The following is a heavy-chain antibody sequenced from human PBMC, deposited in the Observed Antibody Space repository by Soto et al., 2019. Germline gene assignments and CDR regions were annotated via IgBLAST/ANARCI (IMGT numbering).Heavy chain of an antibody. V-gene: IGHV4-34*02. CDR2: INHGGST. CDR3: ARDFFDNSGSYGGAFDI. CDR1: GGSFNAYY. J-gene: IGHJ3*02. D-gene: IGHD1-26*01. Sequence: QVQLQQWGAGLLKPSETLSLSCAVYGGSFNAYYWSWIRQPPGKGLEWIGEINHGGSTNYNPSLKSRVTISLDTPKKQFSLKLNSVTAADTAVYYCARDFFDNSGSYGGAFDIWGQGTMVTVSS.